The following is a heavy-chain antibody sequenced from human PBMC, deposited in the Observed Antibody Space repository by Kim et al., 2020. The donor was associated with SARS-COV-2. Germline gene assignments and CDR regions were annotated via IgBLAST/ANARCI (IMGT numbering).Heavy chain of an antibody. CDR3: AKDQGITGFGGLMVYGLDV. Sequence: GGSLRLSCAASGFTFSSYAMSWVRQAPGKGLEWVSGISGSGGSTYYADSVKGRFTISRDNSKNTLYLQMNSLSAEDTAVYYCAKDQGITGFGGLMVYGLDVGGQGTMVTVSS. CDR2: ISGSGGST. V-gene: IGHV3-23*01. J-gene: IGHJ6*02. CDR1: GFTFSSYA. D-gene: IGHD3-3*01.